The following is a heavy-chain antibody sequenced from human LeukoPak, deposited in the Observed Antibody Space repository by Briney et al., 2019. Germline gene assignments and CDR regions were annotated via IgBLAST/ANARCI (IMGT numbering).Heavy chain of an antibody. J-gene: IGHJ3*02. CDR3: ARRVWSMVRGVPPGREDAFDI. CDR2: IYYSGST. D-gene: IGHD3-10*01. Sequence: PSETLSLTCTVSGVSISNYYWSWIRQPPGKGLEWIGYIYYSGSTNYNPSLKSRVTISVDTSKNQFSLKLSSVTAADTAVYYCARRVWSMVRGVPPGREDAFDIWGQGTMVTVSS. CDR1: GVSISNYY. V-gene: IGHV4-59*12.